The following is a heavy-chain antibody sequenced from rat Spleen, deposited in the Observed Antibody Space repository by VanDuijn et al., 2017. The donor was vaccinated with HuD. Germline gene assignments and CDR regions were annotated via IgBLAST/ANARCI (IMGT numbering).Heavy chain of an antibody. CDR1: GFTFSDYY. V-gene: IGHV5-22*01. Sequence: EVQLVESGGGLVQPGGSLKLSCAASGFTFSDYYMAWVRQAPKKGLEWVASISYEGSSTYYGDSVKGRFTISRDNAKSTLYLQMNSLRSEDTATYYCARPHSSLYVMDAWGQGASVTVSS. CDR3: ARPHSSLYVMDA. D-gene: IGHD1-2*01. CDR2: ISYEGSST. J-gene: IGHJ4*01.